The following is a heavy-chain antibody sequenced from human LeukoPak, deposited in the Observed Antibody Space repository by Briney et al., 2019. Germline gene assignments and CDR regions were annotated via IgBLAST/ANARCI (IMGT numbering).Heavy chain of an antibody. V-gene: IGHV1-46*03. Sequence: ASVKVSCKASGYTFTSYYMHWVRQAAGQGLEWMGIINPSGGSKSYAQKFQGSVTMTTDPSTSTVDMELSSLRAEVTDVHYYASDLAYRSSSGSLRRDYWGQGTLVTVCS. D-gene: IGHD6-6*01. J-gene: IGHJ4*02. CDR3: ASDLAYRSSSGSLRRDY. CDR1: GYTFTSYY. CDR2: INPSGGSK.